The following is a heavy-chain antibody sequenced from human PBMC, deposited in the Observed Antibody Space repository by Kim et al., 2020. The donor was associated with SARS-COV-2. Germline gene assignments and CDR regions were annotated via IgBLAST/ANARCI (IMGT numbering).Heavy chain of an antibody. D-gene: IGHD3-3*01. CDR1: GGSISSGGYS. CDR3: ARLHYDFWSGPNWFDP. CDR2: IYHSGST. Sequence: SETLSLTCAVSGGSISSGGYSWSWIRQPPGKGLEWIGYIYHSGSTYYNPSLKSRVTISVDRSKNQFSLKLSSVTAADTAVYYCARLHYDFWSGPNWFDPWGQGTLVTVSS. J-gene: IGHJ5*02. V-gene: IGHV4-30-2*01.